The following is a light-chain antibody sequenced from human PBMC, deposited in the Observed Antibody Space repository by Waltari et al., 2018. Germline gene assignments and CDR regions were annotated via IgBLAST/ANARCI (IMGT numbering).Light chain of an antibody. J-gene: IGKJ2*01. CDR3: QHYDNYPVA. V-gene: IGKV1-5*03. CDR2: KST. Sequence: DIQMTQSHSTLSASVGDRVSITCRASQSLSIWLVWYQQRSGKAPKLLISKSTSLEAGVPSRFSGSGSGTEFTLTITNLHPDDFATYYCQHYDNYPVAFGQGTKLEIK. CDR1: QSLSIW.